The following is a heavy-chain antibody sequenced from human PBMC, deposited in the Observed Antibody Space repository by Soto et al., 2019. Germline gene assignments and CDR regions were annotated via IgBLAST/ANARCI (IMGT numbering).Heavy chain of an antibody. Sequence: PSETLSLTCTVSGGSISRTTYSWGWIRQPPGKGLEWIGNIYHSGRTSYIPSLRSRVTISVDTSKNQFSLRLSSVTAADTAVYYCAREIMPLTNDWYFDLWGRGTLVTVSS. V-gene: IGHV4-39*02. CDR1: GGSISRTTYS. D-gene: IGHD2-8*01. CDR3: AREIMPLTNDWYFDL. J-gene: IGHJ2*01. CDR2: IYHSGRT.